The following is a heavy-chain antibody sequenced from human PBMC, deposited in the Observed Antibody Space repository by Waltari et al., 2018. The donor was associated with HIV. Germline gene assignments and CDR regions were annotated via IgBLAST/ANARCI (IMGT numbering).Heavy chain of an antibody. D-gene: IGHD6-13*01. CDR3: AKEYGSTIDY. J-gene: IGHJ4*02. Sequence: QVQLVESGGGVVQPGRSLRLSCAASGFTFSSYGMHWVRQAPGKGGEGVAVISYDGSNKYYADSVKGRFTIARDNSKNTLYLQMNSLRAEDTAVYYCAKEYGSTIDYWGQGTLVTVSS. CDR1: GFTFSSYG. V-gene: IGHV3-30*18. CDR2: ISYDGSNK.